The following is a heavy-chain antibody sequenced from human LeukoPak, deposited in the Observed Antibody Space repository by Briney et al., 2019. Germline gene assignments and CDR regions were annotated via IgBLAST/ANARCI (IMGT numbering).Heavy chain of an antibody. CDR1: GFTFSSYA. CDR3: ARDGGVDSSSWYYFDY. CDR2: ISGSGGST. V-gene: IGHV3-23*01. J-gene: IGHJ4*02. Sequence: GGSLRLSCAASGFTFSSYAMSWVRQAPGKGLEWVSAISGSGGSTYYADSVKGRFTISRDNSKNTLYLQMNSLRAEDTAVYYCARDGGVDSSSWYYFDYWGQGTLVTVSS. D-gene: IGHD6-13*01.